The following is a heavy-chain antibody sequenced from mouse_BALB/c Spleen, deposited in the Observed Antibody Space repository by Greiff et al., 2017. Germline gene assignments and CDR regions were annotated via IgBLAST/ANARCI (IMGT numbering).Heavy chain of an antibody. CDR2: INPYNGAT. V-gene: IGHV1-31*01. CDR3: AREDYYYGSSYGRAMDY. J-gene: IGHJ4*01. Sequence: VHVKQSGPELVKPGASVKISCKASGYSFTGYYMHWVKQSHVKSLEWIGRINPYNGATSYNQNFKDKASLTVDKSSSTAYMELHSLTSEDSAVYYCAREDYYYGSSYGRAMDYWGQGTSVTVSS. CDR1: GYSFTGYY. D-gene: IGHD1-1*01.